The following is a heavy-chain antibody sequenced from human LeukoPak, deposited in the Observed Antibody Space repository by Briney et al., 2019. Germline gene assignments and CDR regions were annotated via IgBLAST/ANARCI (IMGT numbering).Heavy chain of an antibody. J-gene: IGHJ5*02. D-gene: IGHD4-17*01. CDR3: ARDSYDYGGGWFDP. CDR1: GYTLTWYY. V-gene: IGHV1-2*06. Sequence: ASVKVSCKASGYTLTWYYMHWVRQAPGQGLEWMGRINPNSGGTHYAQRCQRRVPMTRDTTISTAYMELSRVRSDDTAVYYCARDSYDYGGGWFDPWGQGTLVTVSS. CDR2: INPNSGGT.